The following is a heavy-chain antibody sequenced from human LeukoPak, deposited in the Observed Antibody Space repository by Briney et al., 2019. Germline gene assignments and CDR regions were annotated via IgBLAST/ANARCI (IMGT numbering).Heavy chain of an antibody. CDR2: ARNKANSYVT. J-gene: IGHJ4*02. V-gene: IGHV3-72*01. Sequence: GGSLRLSCAASGFTFSDHYMDWVRQAPGKGLGWVGRARNKANSYVTEYAASVKGRFTISRDESQDSLFLQMNSLKTEDTAVYYCARSASELDYWGQGTLVTVSS. CDR3: ARSASELDY. D-gene: IGHD1-14*01. CDR1: GFTFSDHY.